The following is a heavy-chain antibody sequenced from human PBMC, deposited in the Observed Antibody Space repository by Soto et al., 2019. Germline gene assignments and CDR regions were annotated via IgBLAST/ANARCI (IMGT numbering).Heavy chain of an antibody. D-gene: IGHD4-17*01. J-gene: IGHJ4*02. CDR3: ARAATVTTIFDY. CDR2: IYSDGTT. V-gene: IGHV3-66*01. Sequence: EVQLVESGGGLVQPGGSLRLSCAASGLTVNGNYMSWVRQAPGKGLEWVSIIYSDGTTHYADSAKGRFGISRDDSKNTLYLQMNSLRAEDTAVYYCARAATVTTIFDYWGQGSLVAVSS. CDR1: GLTVNGNY.